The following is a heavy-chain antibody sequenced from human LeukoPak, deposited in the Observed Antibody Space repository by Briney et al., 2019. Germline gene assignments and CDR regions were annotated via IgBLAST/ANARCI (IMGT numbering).Heavy chain of an antibody. Sequence: GASLQISSKGSGYGFTTYWIGWVRQLPGKGLEWMGIIYPGDSDTRYSPSFQGQVTISADKSISTAYLQWSSLKASDTAMYYCARSRSGYNDDQWGQGTLVTVSS. CDR2: IYPGDSDT. D-gene: IGHD3-22*01. CDR3: ARSRSGYNDDQ. V-gene: IGHV5-51*01. CDR1: GYGFTTYW. J-gene: IGHJ5*02.